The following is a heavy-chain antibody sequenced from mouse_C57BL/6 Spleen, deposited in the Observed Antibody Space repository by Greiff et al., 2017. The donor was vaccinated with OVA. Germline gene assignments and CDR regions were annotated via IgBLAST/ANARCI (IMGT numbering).Heavy chain of an antibody. Sequence: VKLQQPGTELVKPGASVKLSCKASGYTFTSYWMHWVKQRPGQGLEWIGNINPSNGGTNYNEKFKSKATLTVDKSSSTAYMQLSSLTSEDSAVYYCARGGCDGYYFDYWGQGTTLTVSS. CDR1: GYTFTSYW. J-gene: IGHJ2*01. CDR3: ARGGCDGYYFDY. CDR2: INPSNGGT. D-gene: IGHD2-3*01. V-gene: IGHV1-53*01.